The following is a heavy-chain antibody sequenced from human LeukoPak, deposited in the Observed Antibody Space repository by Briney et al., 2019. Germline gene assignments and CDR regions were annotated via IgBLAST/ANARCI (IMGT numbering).Heavy chain of an antibody. Sequence: PGGSLRLSCAASGFTFSSYSMNWVRQAPGKGLEWVSSISSSSSYIYYADSVKGRFTISRDNAKNSLYLQMNSLRAEDTAVYYCASTDPIGYAFDIWGQGTMVTVSS. CDR3: ASTDPIGYAFDI. V-gene: IGHV3-21*01. CDR2: ISSSSSYI. D-gene: IGHD2-15*01. J-gene: IGHJ3*02. CDR1: GFTFSSYS.